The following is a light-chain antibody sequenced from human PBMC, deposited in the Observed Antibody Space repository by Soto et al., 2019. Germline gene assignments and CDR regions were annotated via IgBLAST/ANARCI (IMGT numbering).Light chain of an antibody. J-gene: IGLJ2*01. Sequence: QSALTQPASVSGSPGQSITISCTGTSSDVGGYNYVSWYQQHPGKSPKLMIYDVSNRPSGVSNRFSGSKSGNTTSLTLSGLQAEYEADYYCSSYTISSTRVVFGGGTKVTVL. CDR1: SSDVGGYNY. CDR3: SSYTISSTRVV. CDR2: DVS. V-gene: IGLV2-14*01.